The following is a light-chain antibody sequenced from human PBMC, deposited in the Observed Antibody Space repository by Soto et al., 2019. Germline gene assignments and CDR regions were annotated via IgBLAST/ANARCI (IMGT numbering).Light chain of an antibody. J-gene: IGLJ1*01. CDR2: EGS. CDR3: CSYAGTYV. Sequence: QSVLTQPASVSGSPGQSITISCTGTSSDVGSYNLVSWYQQHPGKAPKLMIYEGSKRPSGVSNRFCGSKSGNTASLTISGLQAEDEADYYCCSYAGTYVFGTGTKVTVL. V-gene: IGLV2-23*01. CDR1: SSDVGSYNL.